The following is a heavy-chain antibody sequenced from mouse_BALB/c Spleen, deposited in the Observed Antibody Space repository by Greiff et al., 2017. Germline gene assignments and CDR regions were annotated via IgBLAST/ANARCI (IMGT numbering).Heavy chain of an antibody. CDR3: ARLLQVYWYFDV. CDR1: GFTFRSYT. D-gene: IGHD1-3*01. Sequence: EVKLMESGGGLVQPGGSLNLSCAASGFTFRSYTMSWVRQTPEKRLEWVAYISNGGGSTYYPDTVKGRFTISRDNAKNTLYLQMSSLKSEDTAMYYCARLLQVYWYFDVWGAGTTVTVSA. J-gene: IGHJ1*01. CDR2: ISNGGGST. V-gene: IGHV5-12-2*01.